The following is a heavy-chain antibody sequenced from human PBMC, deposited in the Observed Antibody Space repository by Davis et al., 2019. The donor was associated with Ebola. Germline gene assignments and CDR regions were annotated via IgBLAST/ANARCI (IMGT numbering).Heavy chain of an antibody. D-gene: IGHD3-22*01. CDR1: GFSLSTSGMC. V-gene: IGHV2-70*01. J-gene: IGHJ6*02. Sequence: SGPTLVKPTQTLTLTCTFSGFSLSTSGMCVSWIRQPPGKALEWLALIDWDDDKYYSTSLKTRLTISKDTSKNQVVLTMTNMDPVDTATYYCARIRILYDSSYYYYGMDVWGQGTTVTVSS. CDR3: ARIRILYDSSYYYYGMDV. CDR2: IDWDDDK.